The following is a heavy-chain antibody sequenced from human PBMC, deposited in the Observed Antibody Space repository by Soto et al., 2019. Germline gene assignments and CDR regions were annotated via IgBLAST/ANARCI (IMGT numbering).Heavy chain of an antibody. Sequence: EVQLLESGGGLTQAGGFLRLSCAASGFTFSTYAMSWVRQAPGKGLEWVSAISGSGDSTYYADSVKGRFTISRDNSKNTLDLHMHSLRAEDTAVYYCAKGSGHCSGGSCYSPTDYWGQGTLVTVSS. CDR1: GFTFSTYA. D-gene: IGHD2-15*01. CDR2: ISGSGDST. J-gene: IGHJ4*02. V-gene: IGHV3-23*01. CDR3: AKGSGHCSGGSCYSPTDY.